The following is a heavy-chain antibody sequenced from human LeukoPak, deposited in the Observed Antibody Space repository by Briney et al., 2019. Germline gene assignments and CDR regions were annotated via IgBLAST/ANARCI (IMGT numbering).Heavy chain of an antibody. Sequence: GGSLRLSCAASGFTFSSYAMSWVRQAPGKGLEWVSAVTGSGGSTYYADSVKGRFTISRDNSKNTLYLQMNSLRAEDTAVYYCANVGDSSGYLFGYWGQGTLVTVSS. V-gene: IGHV3-23*01. CDR1: GFTFSSYA. J-gene: IGHJ4*02. D-gene: IGHD3-22*01. CDR2: VTGSGGST. CDR3: ANVGDSSGYLFGY.